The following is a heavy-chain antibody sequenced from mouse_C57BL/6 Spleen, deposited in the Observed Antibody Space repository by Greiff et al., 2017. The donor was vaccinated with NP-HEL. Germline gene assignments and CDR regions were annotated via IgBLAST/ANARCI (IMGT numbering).Heavy chain of an antibody. Sequence: AASGIDFSRYWMSWVRRAPGKGLEWIGEINPDSSTINYAPSLKDKFIISRDNAKNTLYLQMSKVRSEDTALYYCARGDPYYAMDYWGQGTSVTVSS. CDR2: INPDSSTI. D-gene: IGHD3-3*01. CDR1: GIDFSRYW. J-gene: IGHJ4*01. V-gene: IGHV4-1*01. CDR3: ARGDPYYAMDY.